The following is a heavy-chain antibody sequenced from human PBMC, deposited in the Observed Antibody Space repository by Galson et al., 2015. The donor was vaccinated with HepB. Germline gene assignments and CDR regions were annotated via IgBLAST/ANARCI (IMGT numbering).Heavy chain of an antibody. CDR1: GYTFTSYD. CDR3: ARYRRLTETYYDFWSGYSPWDRYYYYGMDV. V-gene: IGHV1-8*01. CDR2: MNPNSGNT. Sequence: SVKVSCKASGYTFTSYDINWVRQATGQGLEWMGWMNPNSGNTGYAQKFQGRVTMTRNTSISTAYMELSSLRSEDTAVYYCARYRRLTETYYDFWSGYSPWDRYYYYGMDVWGQGTTVTVSS. D-gene: IGHD3-3*01. J-gene: IGHJ6*02.